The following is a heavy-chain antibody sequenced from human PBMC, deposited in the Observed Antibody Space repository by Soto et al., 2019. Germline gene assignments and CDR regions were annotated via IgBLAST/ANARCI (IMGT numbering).Heavy chain of an antibody. CDR1: GFTFSSYG. CDR3: AKGRAQYGALGEGNYEMDV. Sequence: QVQLVESGGGVVQPGRSLRLSCAASGFTFSSYGMHWVRQAPGKGLDWVAVISYDGRNKHYADSVRGRFTISRDNSKNTRILERTSRRAEDTAVYYGAKGRAQYGALGEGNYEMDVWGQGPTVTVS. V-gene: IGHV3-30*18. J-gene: IGHJ6*02. D-gene: IGHD3-16*01. CDR2: ISYDGRNK.